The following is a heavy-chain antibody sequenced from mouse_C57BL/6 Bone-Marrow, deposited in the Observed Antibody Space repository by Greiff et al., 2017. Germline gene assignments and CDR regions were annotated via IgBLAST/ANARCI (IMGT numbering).Heavy chain of an antibody. D-gene: IGHD1-1*01. CDR2: IYPGSGNT. Sequence: VQLQQSGPELVKPGASVKISCKASGYTFTDYYINWVKQRPGQGLEWIGWIYPGSGNTKYNEKFKGKATLTVDTFSSTAYMQLSSLTSEDSAVYFCAREEGYYGSSYVFWYFDVWGTGTTVTVSS. V-gene: IGHV1-84*01. CDR1: GYTFTDYY. J-gene: IGHJ1*03. CDR3: AREEGYYGSSYVFWYFDV.